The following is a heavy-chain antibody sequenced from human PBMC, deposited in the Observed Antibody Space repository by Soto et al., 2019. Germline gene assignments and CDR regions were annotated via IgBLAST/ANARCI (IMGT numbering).Heavy chain of an antibody. CDR1: GYSFTNYW. CDR2: IYPGDSDT. J-gene: IGHJ6*02. D-gene: IGHD2-2*01. Sequence: GESRKISCKRSGYSFTNYWIGWVRQMRGKGLEWMGIIYPGDSDTRYSPSFQGQVTISADKSISTAYLKWSSLKASDTAMYYCARQLPGFCSSPSCLNYYYYGMDVWGRGSTVSVSS. CDR3: ARQLPGFCSSPSCLNYYYYGMDV. V-gene: IGHV5-51*01.